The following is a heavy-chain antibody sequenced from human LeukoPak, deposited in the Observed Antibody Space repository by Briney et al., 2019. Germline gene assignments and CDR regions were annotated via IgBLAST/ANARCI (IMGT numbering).Heavy chain of an antibody. D-gene: IGHD2/OR15-2a*01. V-gene: IGHV4-59*01. Sequence: TASETLSLTCTVSGGSMSGYYWTWIRQPPGKTLEWIAYIYYTGTTNYNPSLESRVTISVDTPRNQFSLRLRSVAAADTAVYYCARLRGNYFPDFWGQGTLVTVSS. CDR1: GGSMSGYY. CDR2: IYYTGTT. CDR3: ARLRGNYFPDF. J-gene: IGHJ4*02.